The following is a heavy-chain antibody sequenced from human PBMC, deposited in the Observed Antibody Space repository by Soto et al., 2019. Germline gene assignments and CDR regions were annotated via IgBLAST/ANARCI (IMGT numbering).Heavy chain of an antibody. V-gene: IGHV3-74*01. CDR1: GFSFSSHW. D-gene: IGHD2-2*01. CDR3: AKTPISYCSSTSCYRYFDI. J-gene: IGHJ4*02. CDR2: INRDGSST. Sequence: GGSLRLSCAASGFSFSSHWMHWIRQDPEKGLVWVSHINRDGSSTAYAVSVKGRFTISRDNAKNTLYLQMDSLRADDTAVYYCAKTPISYCSSTSCYRYFDIWGQGTLVAVSS.